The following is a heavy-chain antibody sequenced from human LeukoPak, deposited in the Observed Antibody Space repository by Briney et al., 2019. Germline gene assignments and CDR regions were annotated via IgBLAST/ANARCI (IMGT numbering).Heavy chain of an antibody. CDR2: IYHSGST. CDR3: ARYIVVVPAAIPYYFDY. J-gene: IGHJ4*02. V-gene: IGHV4-38-2*01. D-gene: IGHD2-2*02. Sequence: PSETLSLTCAVSGYSISSGYYWGWIRQPPGKGLEWIGSIYHSGSTYYNPSPKSRVTISVDTSKNQFSLKLSSVTAADTAVYYCARYIVVVPAAIPYYFDYWGQGTLVTVSS. CDR1: GYSISSGYY.